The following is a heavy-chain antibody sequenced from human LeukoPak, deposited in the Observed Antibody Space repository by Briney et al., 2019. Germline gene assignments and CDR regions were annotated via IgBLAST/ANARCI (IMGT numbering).Heavy chain of an antibody. V-gene: IGHV1-18*01. CDR3: ARGGDYGDYHTSEFDY. CDR1: GYTFTSYG. Sequence: ASVQVSCKASGYTFTSYGISWVRQAPGQGLEWMGWISAYNGNTNYAQKLQGRVTMTTDTSTSTAYMELRSLRSDDTAVYYCARGGDYGDYHTSEFDYWGQGTLVTVSS. D-gene: IGHD4-17*01. J-gene: IGHJ4*02. CDR2: ISAYNGNT.